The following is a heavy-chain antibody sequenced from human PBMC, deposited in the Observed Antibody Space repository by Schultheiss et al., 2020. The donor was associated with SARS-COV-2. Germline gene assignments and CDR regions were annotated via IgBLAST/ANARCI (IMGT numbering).Heavy chain of an antibody. CDR1: GFTFNTYA. J-gene: IGHJ2*01. CDR3: ARDWGVGENRCWFFDL. CDR2: ISAGGGTT. Sequence: GGSLRLSCTTSGFTFNTYAMSWVRHAPGKGLEWVSGISAGGGTTFLADSVKGRFTISRDNFKNTLYLQMKGLRAEDTAVYYCARDWGVGENRCWFFDLWGRGTLVTVSS. V-gene: IGHV3-23*01. D-gene: IGHD3-10*01.